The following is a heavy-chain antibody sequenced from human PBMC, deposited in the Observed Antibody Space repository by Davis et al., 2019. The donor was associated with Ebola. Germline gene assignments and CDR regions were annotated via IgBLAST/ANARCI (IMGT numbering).Heavy chain of an antibody. CDR2: ISAYNGNT. J-gene: IGHJ6*02. V-gene: IGHV1-18*01. CDR1: GYTFTSYG. D-gene: IGHD2-15*01. Sequence: ASVKVSCKASGYTFTSYGISWVRQAPGQGLEWMGWISAYNGNTNYAQKLQGRVTMTTDTFTSTAYMELRSLRSDDTAVYYCAREGYCSGGSCYWDYYYYGMDVWGQGTTVTVSS. CDR3: AREGYCSGGSCYWDYYYYGMDV.